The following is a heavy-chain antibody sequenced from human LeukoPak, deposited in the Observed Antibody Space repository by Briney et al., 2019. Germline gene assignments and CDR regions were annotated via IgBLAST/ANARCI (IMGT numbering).Heavy chain of an antibody. CDR3: ARDQSDYGRDNWFDP. Sequence: RTGGSLRLSCAASGFTFSSYWMSGVRQAPGKGLEWVANIKQDGSEKYYVDSVKGRFTISRDNAKNSLYLQMNSLRAEDTAVYYCARDQSDYGRDNWFDPWGQGTLVTVSS. CDR2: IKQDGSEK. V-gene: IGHV3-7*04. J-gene: IGHJ5*02. D-gene: IGHD4-17*01. CDR1: GFTFSSYW.